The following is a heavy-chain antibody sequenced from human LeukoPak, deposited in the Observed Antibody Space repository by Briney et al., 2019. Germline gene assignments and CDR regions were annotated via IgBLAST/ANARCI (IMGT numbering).Heavy chain of an antibody. CDR3: AKDSPGQQLDPSCFDY. D-gene: IGHD6-13*01. CDR2: ISWNSGSI. Sequence: GGSLRLSCAASRFTFDDYAMHWVRQAPGKGLEWVSGISWNSGSIGYADSVKGRFTISRDNAKNSLYLQMNSLRAEDTAVYYCAKDSPGQQLDPSCFDYWGQGTLVTASS. V-gene: IGHV3-9*01. CDR1: RFTFDDYA. J-gene: IGHJ4*02.